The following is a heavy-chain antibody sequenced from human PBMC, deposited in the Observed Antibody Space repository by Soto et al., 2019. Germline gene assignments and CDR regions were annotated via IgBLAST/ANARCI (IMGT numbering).Heavy chain of an antibody. CDR2: IYYSGST. CDR1: GGSISSYY. J-gene: IGHJ4*02. V-gene: IGHV4-59*08. CDR3: AGSRHLGYCSSTSCYALVY. Sequence: PSETLSLTCTVSGGSISSYYWSWIRQPPGKGLEWIGYIYYSGSTNYNPSLKSRVTISVDTSKNQFSLKLSSVTAADTAVYYCAGSRHLGYCSSTSCYALVYWGQGTLVTVSS. D-gene: IGHD2-2*01.